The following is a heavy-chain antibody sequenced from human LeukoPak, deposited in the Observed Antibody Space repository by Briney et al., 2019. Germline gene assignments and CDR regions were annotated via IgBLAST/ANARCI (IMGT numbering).Heavy chain of an antibody. D-gene: IGHD5-18*01. CDR1: GFSFSSYA. V-gene: IGHV3-23*01. J-gene: IGHJ4*02. CDR2: ISGSGGST. Sequence: GGSLRLSCAASGFSFSSYAMSWVRQAPGKGLDWVSGISGSGGSTYYADSVKGRFTISRDNSKNTLCLQMNSLRAEDTAVYYCAKSSGYGYGYYFDYWGQGTLVTVSS. CDR3: AKSSGYGYGYYFDY.